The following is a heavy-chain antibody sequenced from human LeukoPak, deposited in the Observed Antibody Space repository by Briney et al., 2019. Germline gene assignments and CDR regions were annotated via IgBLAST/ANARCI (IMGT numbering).Heavy chain of an antibody. V-gene: IGHV3-21*06. CDR2: ISTSSGYI. CDR1: GFTFSSYG. Sequence: KPGGSLRLSCAASGFTFSSYGMNWVRQAPGKGLEWVSSISTSSGYIYYADSLEGRFTISRDNAKNSLYLQMNSLRAEDTAVYYCARDEEPDAFDIWGQGTMVTVSS. D-gene: IGHD1-26*01. CDR3: ARDEEPDAFDI. J-gene: IGHJ3*02.